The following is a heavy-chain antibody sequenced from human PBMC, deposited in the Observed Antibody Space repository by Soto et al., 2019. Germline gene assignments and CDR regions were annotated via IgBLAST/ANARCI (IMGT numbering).Heavy chain of an antibody. D-gene: IGHD6-13*01. CDR1: GYTLTGYY. J-gene: IGHJ6*02. CDR3: ARGGIAAAGTYFYGMDV. V-gene: IGHV1-2*04. CDR2: INPNSGGT. Sequence: GASVEVCWKACGYTLTGYYMQWVRQDPEQGLEWMGWINPNSGGTNYAQKFQGWVTMTRDTSISTAYMELSRLRSDDTAVYYFARGGIAAAGTYFYGMDVWGLGTTVTVSS.